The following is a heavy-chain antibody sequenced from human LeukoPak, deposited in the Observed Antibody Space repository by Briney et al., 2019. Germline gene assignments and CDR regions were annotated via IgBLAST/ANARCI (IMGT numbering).Heavy chain of an antibody. V-gene: IGHV3-33*01. J-gene: IGHJ4*02. CDR2: IWYDGSNK. D-gene: IGHD6-13*01. CDR1: GFTFSSYG. Sequence: PGGSLRLSCAASGFTFSSYGMHWVRQAPGKGLEWVAVIWYDGSNKYYADSVKGRFTISRDNSKNTLYLQMNSLRAEDTAVHYCARDFGGSSSLFDYWGQGTLVTVSS. CDR3: ARDFGGSSSLFDY.